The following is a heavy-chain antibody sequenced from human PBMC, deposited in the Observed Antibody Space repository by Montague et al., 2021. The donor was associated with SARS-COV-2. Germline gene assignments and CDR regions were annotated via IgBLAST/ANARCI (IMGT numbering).Heavy chain of an antibody. CDR3: ARARGGRIFGEIGAYYGIDV. J-gene: IGHJ6*02. CDR1: GGSISNYY. V-gene: IGHV4-59*01. CDR2: MYYSGST. D-gene: IGHD3-3*02. Sequence: SETLSLTCTVSGGSISNYYWSWIRQSPGKGLEWIAYMYYSGSTKYNPSLKSRATISVDTSKNQFSLTLSSMTAADTAVYYCARARGGRIFGEIGAYYGIDVWGQGTTVTVS.